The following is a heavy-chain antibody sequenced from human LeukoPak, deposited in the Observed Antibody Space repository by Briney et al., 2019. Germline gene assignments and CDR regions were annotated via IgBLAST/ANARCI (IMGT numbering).Heavy chain of an antibody. CDR3: ARARAEYNWNYLTRSSYYMDV. CDR2: SIPIFGTA. Sequence: GASVKVSCKASGGTFSSYAISWVRQAPGQGLEWMGGSIPIFGTANYAQKFQGRVTITADESTSTAYMELSSLRSEDTAVYYCARARAEYNWNYLTRSSYYMDVWGKGTTVTVSS. V-gene: IGHV1-69*13. CDR1: GGTFSSYA. D-gene: IGHD1-7*01. J-gene: IGHJ6*03.